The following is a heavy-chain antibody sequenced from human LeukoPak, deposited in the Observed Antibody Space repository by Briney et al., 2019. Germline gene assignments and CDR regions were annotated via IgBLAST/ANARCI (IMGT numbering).Heavy chain of an antibody. D-gene: IGHD6-13*01. Sequence: PGGSLRLSCAASGFTFSSYWMSWVRQAPGKGLEWVSGISWNSGSIGYADSVKGRFTISRDNAKNSLYLQMNSLRAEDTALYYCAKGYSSSWYPFDYWGQGTLVTVSS. CDR1: GFTFSSYW. J-gene: IGHJ4*02. CDR3: AKGYSSSWYPFDY. V-gene: IGHV3-9*01. CDR2: ISWNSGSI.